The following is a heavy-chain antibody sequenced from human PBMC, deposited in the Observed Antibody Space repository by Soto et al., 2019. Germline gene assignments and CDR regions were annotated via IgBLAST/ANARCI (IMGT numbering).Heavy chain of an antibody. J-gene: IGHJ4*02. CDR2: IYSGGST. CDR3: ARGTWLGEE. D-gene: IGHD3-16*01. Sequence: EVQLVESGGGLIQPGGSLRLSCAASGFTVSSYYMSWVRQAPGKGLEWVSVIYSGGSTYYADSVKGRFTISRDNSKNTPSLQMNSVRSEYTAVNYCARGTWLGEEWGQGTLVTVSS. CDR1: GFTVSSYY. V-gene: IGHV3-53*01.